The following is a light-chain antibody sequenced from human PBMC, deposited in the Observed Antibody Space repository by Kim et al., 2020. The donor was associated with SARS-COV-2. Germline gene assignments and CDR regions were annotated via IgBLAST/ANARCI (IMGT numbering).Light chain of an antibody. J-gene: IGLJ3*02. V-gene: IGLV4-69*01. CDR2: VNSDGSH. CDR1: SGHSSYA. Sequence: SVKLTCTPSSGHSSYAIAWHQQQPEKGTRYLMKVNSDGSHNEGDGIPDRFSGSRSGAERYLTISSLQSEDEADYYCQTWDTGVRVFGGGTQLTVL. CDR3: QTWDTGVRV.